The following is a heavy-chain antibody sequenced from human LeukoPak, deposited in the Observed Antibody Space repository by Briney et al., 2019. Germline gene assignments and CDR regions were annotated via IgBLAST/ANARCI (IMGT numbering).Heavy chain of an antibody. V-gene: IGHV1-2*02. CDR3: ARVANWNDYFDY. CDR2: INPNSGGT. D-gene: IGHD1-20*01. Sequence: ASVKVSCKASGYTFTGYYMHWVRQAPGQGLEWMGWINPNSGGTNYAQKFQGRVTMTRDTSISTAYMELSRLRTDDTAVYYCARVANWNDYFDYWGQGTLVTVSS. CDR1: GYTFTGYY. J-gene: IGHJ4*02.